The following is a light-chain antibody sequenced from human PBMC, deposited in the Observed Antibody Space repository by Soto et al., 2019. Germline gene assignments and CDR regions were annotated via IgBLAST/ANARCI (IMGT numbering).Light chain of an antibody. V-gene: IGKV3-20*01. CDR2: GAS. CDR3: QQYGSSPST. Sequence: EIVMTQSPGTLSVSPGERATLSCRASQSVSNNYLAWYQQKPGQAPRLLIYGASSRATGIPDRFSGSGSGTDFTLTIIRLEPEDFAVYYCQQYGSSPSTFGQGTRLEI. J-gene: IGKJ5*01. CDR1: QSVSNNY.